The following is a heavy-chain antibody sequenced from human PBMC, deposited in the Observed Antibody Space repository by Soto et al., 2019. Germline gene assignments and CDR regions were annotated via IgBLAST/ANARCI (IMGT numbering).Heavy chain of an antibody. Sequence: WASVKVSCKASGGTFSSYAISWVRQAPGQGLEWMGGIIPIFGTANYAQKFQGRVTITADESTSTAYMELSSLRSEDTAVYYCARVLTGTIFGFDPWGQGTLVTVSS. CDR1: GGTFSSYA. CDR3: ARVLTGTIFGFDP. J-gene: IGHJ5*02. V-gene: IGHV1-69*13. D-gene: IGHD1-20*01. CDR2: IIPIFGTA.